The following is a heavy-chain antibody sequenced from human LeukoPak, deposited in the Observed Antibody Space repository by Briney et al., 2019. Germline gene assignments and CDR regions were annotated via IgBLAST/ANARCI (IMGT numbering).Heavy chain of an antibody. CDR1: GFTVSSNY. CDR3: ARVSLSSDVSTGYDFDY. J-gene: IGHJ4*02. Sequence: GGSLRLSCAASGFTVSSNYMSWVRQAPGKGPEWVSVIYSSGRTYYADSVKDRFTISRDTSKNTLFLQMNSLRDDDTAVYYCARVSLSSDVSTGYDFDYWGQGALVTVSS. D-gene: IGHD3-9*01. CDR2: IYSSGRT. V-gene: IGHV3-66*01.